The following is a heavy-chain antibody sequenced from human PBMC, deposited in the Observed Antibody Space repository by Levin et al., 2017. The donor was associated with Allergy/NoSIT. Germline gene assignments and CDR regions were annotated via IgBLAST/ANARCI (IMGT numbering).Heavy chain of an antibody. CDR2: INPSGGRT. Sequence: GESLKISCKASGYTFTSNHLHWLRQAPGQGLEWMGVINPSGGRTTYAQKFQGRVTLTRDTSTSTVYLELTSLRSEDTAVFYCARGTGSRVRAVAQAFDYWGQGTLVTVSS. V-gene: IGHV1-46*01. CDR3: ARGTGSRVRAVAQAFDY. J-gene: IGHJ4*02. CDR1: GYTFTSNH. D-gene: IGHD6-19*01.